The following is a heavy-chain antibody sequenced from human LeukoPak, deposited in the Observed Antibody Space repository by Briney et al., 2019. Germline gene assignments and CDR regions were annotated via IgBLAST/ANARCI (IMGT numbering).Heavy chain of an antibody. CDR2: VSGSGSST. CDR1: GFTFSSYA. D-gene: IGHD3-9*01. J-gene: IGHJ4*02. CDR3: AKMNVLTGYYTTNFDF. V-gene: IGHV3-23*01. Sequence: GGSLRLSCAASGFTFSSYAMSWVRQAPRKGLEWVSVVSGSGSSTDYADSVKGRFTISRDNSKNTLYRQMSSLSAEDTAVYYCAKMNVLTGYYTTNFDFWGQGTLVTVSS.